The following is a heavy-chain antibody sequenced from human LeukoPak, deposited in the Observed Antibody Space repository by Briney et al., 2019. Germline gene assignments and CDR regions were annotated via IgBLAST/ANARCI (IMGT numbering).Heavy chain of an antibody. D-gene: IGHD6-13*01. CDR3: ARDFGGQQLVLVFDY. V-gene: IGHV3-21*01. J-gene: IGHJ4*02. CDR2: ISSYI. Sequence: GGSLRLSCAASGFTFSSYSMNWVRQAPGKGLEWVSSISSYIYYADSVKGRFTVSRDHAKNSLYLQMNSLRAEDTAVYYCARDFGGQQLVLVFDYWGQGTLVTVSS. CDR1: GFTFSSYS.